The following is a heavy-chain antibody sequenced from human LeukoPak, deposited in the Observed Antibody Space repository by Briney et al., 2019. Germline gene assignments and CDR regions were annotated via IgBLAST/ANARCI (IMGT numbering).Heavy chain of an antibody. J-gene: IGHJ5*02. CDR3: ARDAPRYCSSTSCPFRTWFDP. CDR1: GGTFSSYA. CDR2: IIPIFGTA. Sequence: GASVKVSCKASGGTFSSYAISWVRQAPGQGLEWMGGIIPIFGTANYAQKFQGRVTITADESTSTAYMELSSLRSEDTAVYYCARDAPRYCSSTSCPFRTWFDPWGQGTLVTVSS. V-gene: IGHV1-69*01. D-gene: IGHD2-2*01.